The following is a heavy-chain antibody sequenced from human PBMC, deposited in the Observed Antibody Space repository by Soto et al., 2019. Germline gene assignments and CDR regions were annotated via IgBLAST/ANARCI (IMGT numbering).Heavy chain of an antibody. D-gene: IGHD3-10*01. Sequence: ASVKVSCKASGGIFSSFTISWVRQAPGQGLEWLGGIIPIFDTPTYAQNFQGRVTITADKSTNTVYMELSSLRSEDTAVYYCATHGATTMARGAMKHYYYVMDVWGQGTTVTVSS. CDR3: ATHGATTMARGAMKHYYYVMDV. CDR2: IIPIFDTP. J-gene: IGHJ6*02. CDR1: GGIFSSFT. V-gene: IGHV1-69*06.